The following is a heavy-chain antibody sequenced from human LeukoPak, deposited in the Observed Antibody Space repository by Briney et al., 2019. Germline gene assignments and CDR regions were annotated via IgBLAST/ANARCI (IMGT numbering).Heavy chain of an antibody. Sequence: GGSLRLSCAASGFTFSRYAMHWVRQAPGKGLEWVAVISYDGTNKYYADSVKGRFTISRDNSKNTLYLQMNSLRAEDTAVYYCARETYSSGWTSYGFDYWGQGTLVTVSS. CDR3: ARETYSSGWTSYGFDY. CDR1: GFTFSRYA. V-gene: IGHV3-30-3*01. CDR2: ISYDGTNK. D-gene: IGHD6-19*01. J-gene: IGHJ4*02.